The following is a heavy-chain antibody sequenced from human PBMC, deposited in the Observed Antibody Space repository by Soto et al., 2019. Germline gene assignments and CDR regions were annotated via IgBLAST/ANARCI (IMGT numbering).Heavy chain of an antibody. D-gene: IGHD4-17*01. CDR3: ARDLYDYGDYGGPFDS. Sequence: EVQLVESGGGLVQPGGSLRLSCAASGFTFSSHAMHWVRQAPGKGLEYVSAINSNGASTYYANSVQGRFTISRDNSKNTLYLQMGSLRAEDMAVYYCARDLYDYGDYGGPFDSWGQGTLVSVSS. V-gene: IGHV3-64*01. CDR1: GFTFSSHA. J-gene: IGHJ4*02. CDR2: INSNGAST.